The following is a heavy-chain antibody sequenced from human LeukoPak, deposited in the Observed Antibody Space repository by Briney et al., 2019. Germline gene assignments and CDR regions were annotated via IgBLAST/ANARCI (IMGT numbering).Heavy chain of an antibody. D-gene: IGHD1-26*01. V-gene: IGHV3-7*01. Sequence: GGSLRLSCAASGFTFSSYWMSWVRQAPGKGPEWVANMKQDGSETYYVDSVKGRFTISRDNAQNSLYLQMNSVTAEDTAVYYCARDKIVGATHFDFWGQGTLVTVSS. CDR2: MKQDGSET. CDR3: ARDKIVGATHFDF. CDR1: GFTFSSYW. J-gene: IGHJ4*02.